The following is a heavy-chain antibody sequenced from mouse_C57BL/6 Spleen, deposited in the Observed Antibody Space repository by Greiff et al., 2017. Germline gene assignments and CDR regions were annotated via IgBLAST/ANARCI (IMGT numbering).Heavy chain of an antibody. CDR3: ARDNYGSSTYAMDY. Sequence: QVQLQQPGAELVKPGASVKLSCKASGYTFTSYWMHWVKQRPGRGLEWIGRVDPNSGGTKYNEKFKSKATLTVDKPSSTAYMQLRSLTSEDSAADYCARDNYGSSTYAMDYWGQGTSVTVSS. CDR1: GYTFTSYW. V-gene: IGHV1-72*01. CDR2: VDPNSGGT. D-gene: IGHD1-1*01. J-gene: IGHJ4*01.